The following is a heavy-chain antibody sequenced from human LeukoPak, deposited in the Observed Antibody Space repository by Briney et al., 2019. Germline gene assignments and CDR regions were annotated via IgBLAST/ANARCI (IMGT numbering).Heavy chain of an antibody. D-gene: IGHD6-19*01. CDR1: GFTFSSYS. V-gene: IGHV3-21*04. J-gene: IGHJ4*02. Sequence: GGSLRLSCAASGFTFSSYSMNWVRQVAGKGLEWVSSISSSSRYIYHADAVKGRFTISRDNAKNSLYLQMNSLRGEDTALYYCARVSDISVAAYFDYWGQESLVTVSS. CDR2: ISSSSRYI. CDR3: ARVSDISVAAYFDY.